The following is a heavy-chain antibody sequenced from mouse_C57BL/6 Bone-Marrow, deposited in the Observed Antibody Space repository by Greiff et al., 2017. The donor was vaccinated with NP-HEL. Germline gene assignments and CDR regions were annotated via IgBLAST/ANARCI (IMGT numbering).Heavy chain of an antibody. Sequence: EVMLVESGGGLVQPGGSLKLSCAASGFTFSDYYMYWVRQTPEKRLEWVAYISNGGGSTYYPDTVKGRFTISRDNAKNTLYLQMSRLKSEDTAMYYCARHLCYYAMDYWGQGTSVTVSS. J-gene: IGHJ4*01. CDR2: ISNGGGST. CDR3: ARHLCYYAMDY. V-gene: IGHV5-12*01. CDR1: GFTFSDYY.